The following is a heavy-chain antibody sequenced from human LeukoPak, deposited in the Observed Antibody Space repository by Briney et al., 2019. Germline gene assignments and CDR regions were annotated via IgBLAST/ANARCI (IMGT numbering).Heavy chain of an antibody. Sequence: PGGPLRLSCAASGFTFSYYWMHWVRQAPGKGLEWVSAITGGAGYTYYADSVKGRFTISRDNSKNTLYLQMNSLRAEDTAVYYCAKNLRGYYFDYWGQGTLVTVSS. CDR1: GFTFSYYW. CDR3: AKNLRGYYFDY. D-gene: IGHD3-10*01. CDR2: ITGGAGYT. J-gene: IGHJ4*02. V-gene: IGHV3-23*01.